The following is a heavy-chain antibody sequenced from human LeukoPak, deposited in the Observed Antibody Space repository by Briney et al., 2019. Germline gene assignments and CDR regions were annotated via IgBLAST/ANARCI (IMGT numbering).Heavy chain of an antibody. V-gene: IGHV3-9*01. Sequence: GGSLRLSCAASGFTFDDYAMHWVRQAPGKGLEWVSGISWNSGSIGYADSVKGRFTISRDNAKNSLYLQMHSLRAEDTALYYCAKDTSSSWYGLIDYWGQGTLVTVSS. CDR3: AKDTSSSWYGLIDY. CDR1: GFTFDDYA. J-gene: IGHJ4*02. CDR2: ISWNSGSI. D-gene: IGHD6-13*01.